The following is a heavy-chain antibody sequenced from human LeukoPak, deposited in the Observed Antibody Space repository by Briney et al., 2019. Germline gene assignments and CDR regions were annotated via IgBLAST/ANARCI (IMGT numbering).Heavy chain of an antibody. CDR3: ARGFGRDGYNSKLAGN. V-gene: IGHV4-34*01. Sequence: PSETLSLTCAVYGGSFSGYYWSWIRQPPGKGLEWIGEINHSGSTNYNPSLKSRVTISVDTSKNQFSLKLSSVTAADTAVYYCARGFGRDGYNSKLAGNWGQGTLVTVSS. CDR2: INHSGST. J-gene: IGHJ4*02. CDR1: GGSFSGYY. D-gene: IGHD5-24*01.